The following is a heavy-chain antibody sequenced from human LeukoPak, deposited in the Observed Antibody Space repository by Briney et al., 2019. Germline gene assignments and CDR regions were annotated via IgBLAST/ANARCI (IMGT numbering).Heavy chain of an antibody. Sequence: SETLSLTCAVYGGSFSGYYWSWIRQPAGKGLEWIGRIYTSGSTNYSPSLKSRVTISVDTSKNQFSLKLSSVTAADTAVYYCARTDYDILTGYYTNWFDPWGQGTLVTVSS. D-gene: IGHD3-9*01. CDR2: IYTSGST. J-gene: IGHJ5*02. CDR1: GGSFSGYY. V-gene: IGHV4-59*10. CDR3: ARTDYDILTGYYTNWFDP.